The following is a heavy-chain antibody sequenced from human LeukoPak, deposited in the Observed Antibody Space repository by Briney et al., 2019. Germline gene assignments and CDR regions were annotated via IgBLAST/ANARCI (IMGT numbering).Heavy chain of an antibody. V-gene: IGHV3-21*01. CDR3: ARDWYYYDSSGYYYEPGRLDY. CDR1: GFTFSTYS. D-gene: IGHD3-22*01. CDR2: ISSSSSYI. Sequence: GGSLRLSCAASGFTFSTYSMNWVRQAPGKGLEWVSSISSSSSYIYYADSVKGRFTISRDNAKNSLYLQMNSLRAKDTAVYYCARDWYYYDSSGYYYEPGRLDYWGQGTLVTVSS. J-gene: IGHJ4*02.